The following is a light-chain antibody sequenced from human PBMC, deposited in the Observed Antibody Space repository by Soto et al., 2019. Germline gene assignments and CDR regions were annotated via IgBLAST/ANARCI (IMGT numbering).Light chain of an antibody. J-gene: IGKJ2*01. CDR2: GAS. CDR1: QSVSDN. V-gene: IGKV3D-15*01. CDR3: QQYKSWPPFT. Sequence: EIVMTQSPATLSVSPGERATLSCRASQSVSDNLAWYQQKPGQTPRLIIYGASTRATGISARFSGSGSGTEFTLTISSLQSEDFAVYYCQQYKSWPPFTFGQGTKLEI.